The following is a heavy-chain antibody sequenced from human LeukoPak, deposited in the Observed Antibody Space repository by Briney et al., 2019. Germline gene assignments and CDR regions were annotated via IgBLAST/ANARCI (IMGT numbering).Heavy chain of an antibody. J-gene: IGHJ6*03. CDR3: ARHFGGYNNKYYYIDV. D-gene: IGHD5-24*01. CDR2: VHYSGST. Sequence: SETLSLTCTVSGGSITTSSYYWGWLRQPPGKGLEWIGSVHYSGSTYYNPSLKSRVTISMDVSRNQFSLKLSSVPAADTAVYYCARHFGGYNNKYYYIDVWGKGATVTISS. CDR1: GGSITTSSYY. V-gene: IGHV4-39*01.